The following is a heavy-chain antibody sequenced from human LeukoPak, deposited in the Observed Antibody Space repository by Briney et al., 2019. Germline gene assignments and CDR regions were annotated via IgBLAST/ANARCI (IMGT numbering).Heavy chain of an antibody. CDR1: GASVSSYY. CDR3: ATGYYEPFAT. J-gene: IGHJ5*02. V-gene: IGHV4-59*02. Sequence: SETLSLTCTFSGASVSSYYWDWLRQTPGKGLEWIGYISDTGKTDSNPSLKSRVSISLGPANKQFSLRLRSVTAADSAVYYCATGYYEPFATWGPGILVTASS. CDR2: ISDTGKT. D-gene: IGHD3-3*01.